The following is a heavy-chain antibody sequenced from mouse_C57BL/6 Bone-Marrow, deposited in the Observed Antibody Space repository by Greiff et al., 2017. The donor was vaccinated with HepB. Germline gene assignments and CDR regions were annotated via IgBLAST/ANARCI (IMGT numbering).Heavy chain of an antibody. D-gene: IGHD1-1*01. CDR1: GFTFSSYG. CDR3: ARRGSYDYYDLHYYAMDY. J-gene: IGHJ4*01. CDR2: ISSGGSYT. V-gene: IGHV5-6*02. Sequence: EVKVVESGGDLVKPGGSLKLSCAASGFTFSSYGMSWVRQTPDKRLEWVATISSGGSYTYYPDSVKGRFTISRDNAKNTLYLQMSSLKSEDTAMYYCARRGSYDYYDLHYYAMDYWGQGTSVTVSS.